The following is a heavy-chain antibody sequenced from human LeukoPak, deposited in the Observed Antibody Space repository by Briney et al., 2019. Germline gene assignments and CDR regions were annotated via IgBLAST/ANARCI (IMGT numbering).Heavy chain of an antibody. CDR1: GYTFTSYG. CDR2: ISANNGDT. CDR3: ARDPPGLTLGSPGDY. V-gene: IGHV1-18*01. Sequence: ASVKVSCKASGYTFTSYGIAWVRQAPGQGLQWMGWISANNGDTSYSQKLQGRVTMTTDTSTNAAYMELRSLTSDDTAVYYCARDPPGLTLGSPGDYWGQGTLVIVSS. J-gene: IGHJ4*02. D-gene: IGHD3-16*01.